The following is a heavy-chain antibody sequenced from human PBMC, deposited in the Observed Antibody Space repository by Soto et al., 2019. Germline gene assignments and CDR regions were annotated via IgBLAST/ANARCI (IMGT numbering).Heavy chain of an antibody. CDR3: ARRYGSCFDY. V-gene: IGHV4-59*08. D-gene: IGHD5-18*01. CDR2: IYYSGST. J-gene: IGHJ4*02. Sequence: QVQLQESGPGLVKPSETLSLTCTVSGGSISSYYWSWIRQPPGKGLEWIGYIYYSGSTNYNPSLXSGVXIXIDTSKNQFSLKLSSVTAADTAVYYCARRYGSCFDYWGQGTLVTVSS. CDR1: GGSISSYY.